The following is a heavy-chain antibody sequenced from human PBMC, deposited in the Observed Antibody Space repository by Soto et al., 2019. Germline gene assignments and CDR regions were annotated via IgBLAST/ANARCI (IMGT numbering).Heavy chain of an antibody. D-gene: IGHD2-15*01. CDR1: GYTFTSFG. V-gene: IGHV1-18*01. J-gene: IGHJ5*02. CDR2: ISAYNGNT. Sequence: GASVKVSCKASGYTFTSFGIIWVRQAPGQGLEWMGWISAYNGNTQYAQNFQGRVTMTTDTSTSTAYMELRSLRSDDTAVYYCARVVPYCSGGSCRGIAVAGISRWFDPWGQGTLVTVSS. CDR3: ARVVPYCSGGSCRGIAVAGISRWFDP.